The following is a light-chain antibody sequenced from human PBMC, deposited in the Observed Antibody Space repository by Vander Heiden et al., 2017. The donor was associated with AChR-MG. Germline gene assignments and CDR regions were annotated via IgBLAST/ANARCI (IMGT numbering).Light chain of an antibody. V-gene: IGKV1-6*01. CDR1: QGIKND. Sequence: AIQMTQSPSSLSASVGDRVTITCRASQGIKNDLGWYQQKAGKAPKLLMYGASSVESGVPSRFSGSGSGTEFTLTITSLQPEDFATYYCLQDYSYPWTFGQGTKVEIK. CDR2: GAS. J-gene: IGKJ1*01. CDR3: LQDYSYPWT.